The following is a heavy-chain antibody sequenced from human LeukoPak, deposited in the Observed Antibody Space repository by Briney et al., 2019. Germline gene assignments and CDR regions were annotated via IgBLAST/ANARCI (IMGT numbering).Heavy chain of an antibody. CDR3: ARGNVVVPAARGFDY. D-gene: IGHD2-2*01. V-gene: IGHV3-23*01. CDR1: GFTFSSYA. Sequence: PGGSLRLSCAASGFTFSSYAMSWVRQAPGKGLQWVSAISGSGGSTYYADSVKGRFTISRDNSKNTPYLQMNSLRAEDTAVYYCARGNVVVPAARGFDYWGQGTLVTVSS. CDR2: ISGSGGST. J-gene: IGHJ4*02.